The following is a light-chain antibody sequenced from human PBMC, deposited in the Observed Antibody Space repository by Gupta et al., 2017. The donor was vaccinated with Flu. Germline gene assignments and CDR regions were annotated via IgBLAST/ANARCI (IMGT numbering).Light chain of an antibody. Sequence: INISCTGSSSYIGGYDYVYWYQQQTDNASKLMLFEISRRHAGISDRFSVSRSSNTASLTITGLLAEDEDFYYCCSYTYANTVVVFGGGTKVTVL. CDR1: SSYIGGYDY. J-gene: IGLJ2*01. V-gene: IGLV2-14*01. CDR2: EIS. CDR3: CSYTYANTVVV.